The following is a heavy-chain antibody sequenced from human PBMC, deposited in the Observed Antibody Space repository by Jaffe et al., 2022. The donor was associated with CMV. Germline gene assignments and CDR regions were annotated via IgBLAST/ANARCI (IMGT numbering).Heavy chain of an antibody. D-gene: IGHD5-12*01. Sequence: QVQVQQWGAGLLKPSETLSLTCAVHGGSLSVYYWSWIRQTPGKGLEFIGEINHSGSTNYNPSLRSRVTMSMDTSKNQLSLNLSSVTAADTAVYYCARKYRGYFFDYWGQGTLVTVSS. CDR1: GGSLSVYY. V-gene: IGHV4-34*01. CDR2: INHSGST. J-gene: IGHJ4*02. CDR3: ARKYRGYFFDY.